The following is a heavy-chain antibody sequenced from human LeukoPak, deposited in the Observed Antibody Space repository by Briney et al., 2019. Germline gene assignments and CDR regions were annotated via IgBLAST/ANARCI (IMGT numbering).Heavy chain of an antibody. Sequence: GGSLRLSCAASGFTFSSYTLNWVRQAPGKGLEWVSSISSSSNYIYYADPVKGRFTISRDNAKNSLYLQMNSLTAEDTAVHYCVRAHHPGGWFDPWGQGTLVTVSS. CDR3: VRAHHPGGWFDP. V-gene: IGHV3-21*01. CDR2: ISSSSNYI. CDR1: GFTFSSYT. J-gene: IGHJ5*02. D-gene: IGHD3-10*01.